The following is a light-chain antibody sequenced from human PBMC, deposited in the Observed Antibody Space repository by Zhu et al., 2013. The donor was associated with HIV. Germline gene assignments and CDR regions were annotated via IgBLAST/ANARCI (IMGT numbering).Light chain of an antibody. CDR1: QSVLYGPKNQNY. J-gene: IGKJ3*01. CDR2: WAS. CDR3: HQYHTFPFS. Sequence: EIVMTQSPDSLAVSLGERATINCKSSQSVLYGPKNQNYLAWYRQRPGQPPKLLVYWASTRESGVPDRFSGSGSGTDFNLTISSLQAEDVAVYYCHQYHTFPFSFGPGTKVEIK. V-gene: IGKV4-1*01.